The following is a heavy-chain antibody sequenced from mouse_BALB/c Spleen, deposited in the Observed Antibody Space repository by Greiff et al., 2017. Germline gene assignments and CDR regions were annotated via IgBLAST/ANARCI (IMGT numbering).Heavy chain of an antibody. CDR3: GREKGVTTGAWFAY. D-gene: IGHD1-1*01. CDR2: ISDGGSYT. J-gene: IGHJ3*01. V-gene: IGHV5-4*02. CDR1: GFTFSDYY. Sequence: EVQRVESGGGLVKPGGSLKLSCAASGFTFSDYYMYWVRQTPEKRLEWVATISDGGSYTYYPDSVKGRFTISRDNAKNNLYLQMSSLKSEDTAMYYCGREKGVTTGAWFAYWGQGTLVTVSA.